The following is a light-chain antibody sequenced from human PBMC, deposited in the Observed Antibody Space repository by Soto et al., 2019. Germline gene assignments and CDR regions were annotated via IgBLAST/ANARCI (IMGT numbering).Light chain of an antibody. V-gene: IGKV1-17*01. CDR1: QGIRDD. J-gene: IGKJ3*01. CDR2: RAS. Sequence: DIQMTQSPSFLSPSIGDRVTITCRASQGIRDDLSWFQQKPGKAPERLIYRASFLQAGVPSRFSGSGSGTEFTLTIISLQPEDFATYYCLHHSSDPFTFGPGTEVHVK. CDR3: LHHSSDPFT.